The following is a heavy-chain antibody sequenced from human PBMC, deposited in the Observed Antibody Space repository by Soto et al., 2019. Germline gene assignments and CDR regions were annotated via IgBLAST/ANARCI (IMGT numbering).Heavy chain of an antibody. J-gene: IGHJ2*01. CDR2: IRGSGGST. CDR1: GFTFTSYA. D-gene: IGHD4-17*01. Sequence: EVQLLESGGDLVQPGGSLRLSCAASGFTFTSYAMTWVRQAPGKGLEWVSAIRGSGGSTYYADSVKGRFTISRDNSKKTLYLQMTSLRAEDTAVYYCAQAQNYGDYNWYFDLWGRGTLVTVSS. V-gene: IGHV3-23*01. CDR3: AQAQNYGDYNWYFDL.